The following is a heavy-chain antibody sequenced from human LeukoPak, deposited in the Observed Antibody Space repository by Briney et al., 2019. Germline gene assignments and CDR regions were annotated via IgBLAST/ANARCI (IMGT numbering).Heavy chain of an antibody. V-gene: IGHV3-23*01. CDR3: AGSGYSSSWYEEDYYYYGMDV. CDR2: ISGSGGST. J-gene: IGHJ6*02. Sequence: GGSLRLSCAASGCTFSSYAMSWVRQAPGKGLEWVSAISGSGGSTYYADSVKGRFTISRDNSKNTLYLQMNSLRAEDTAVYYCAGSGYSSSWYEEDYYYYGMDVWGQGTTVTVSS. CDR1: GCTFSSYA. D-gene: IGHD6-13*01.